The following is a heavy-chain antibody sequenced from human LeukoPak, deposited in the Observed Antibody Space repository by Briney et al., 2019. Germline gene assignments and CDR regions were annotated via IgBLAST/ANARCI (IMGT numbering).Heavy chain of an antibody. J-gene: IGHJ4*02. CDR1: GYTFTGYY. CDR3: ARTSTFVVVTATLDY. V-gene: IGHV1-2*02. Sequence: ASVKVSCKASGYTFTGYYMHWVRQAPGQGLEWMGWINPNSGGTNYAQKFQGGVTMTRDTSISTAYMELSRLRSDDTAVYYCARTSTFVVVTATLDYWGQGTLVTVSS. CDR2: INPNSGGT. D-gene: IGHD2-21*02.